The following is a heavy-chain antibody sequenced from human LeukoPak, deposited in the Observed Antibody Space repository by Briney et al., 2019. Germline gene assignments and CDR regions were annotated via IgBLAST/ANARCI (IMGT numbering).Heavy chain of an antibody. Sequence: GGSLRLSCAASGFTFSSYWMSWVRQAPGKGLEWVANIKQDGSEKYYVDSVKGRFTISRDNAKNSLYLQMNSLRAEDTAVYYCARDRVVAGYYYGMDVWGKGTTVTVSS. CDR1: GFTFSSYW. J-gene: IGHJ6*04. D-gene: IGHD3-10*01. V-gene: IGHV3-7*01. CDR2: IKQDGSEK. CDR3: ARDRVVAGYYYGMDV.